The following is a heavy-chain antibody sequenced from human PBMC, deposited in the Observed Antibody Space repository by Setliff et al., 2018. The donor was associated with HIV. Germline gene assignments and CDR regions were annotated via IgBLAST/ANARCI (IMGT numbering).Heavy chain of an antibody. J-gene: IGHJ4*02. CDR2: INGGGNYI. V-gene: IGHV3-23*03. D-gene: IGHD3-22*01. CDR3: TRPQYIYDNSDSDN. CDR1: GFTFSTYD. Sequence: GGSLRLSCAASGFTFSTYDMTWVRQAPGKGLEWVSLINGGGNYIQYADSVKGRFIISRDNSKNTLYLQMNSLKTEDTAIYYCTRPQYIYDNSDSDNWGQGALVTVSS.